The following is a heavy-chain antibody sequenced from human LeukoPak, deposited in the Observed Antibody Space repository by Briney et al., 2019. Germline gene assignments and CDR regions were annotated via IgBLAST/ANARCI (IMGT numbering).Heavy chain of an antibody. CDR1: GYSISSGYY. CDR2: IYHSGST. Sequence: PSETLSLTCTVSGYSISSGYYWGWIRQPPGKGLEWIGSIYHSGSTYYNPSLKSRVTISVDTSKNQFSLKLSSVTAADTAVYYCARDFYDILTGYYYYFDYWGQGTLVTVSS. D-gene: IGHD3-9*01. CDR3: ARDFYDILTGYYYYFDY. V-gene: IGHV4-38-2*02. J-gene: IGHJ4*02.